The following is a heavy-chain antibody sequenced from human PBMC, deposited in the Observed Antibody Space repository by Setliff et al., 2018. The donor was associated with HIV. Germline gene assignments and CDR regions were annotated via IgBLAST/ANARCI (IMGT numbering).Heavy chain of an antibody. D-gene: IGHD5-12*01. J-gene: IGHJ3*02. V-gene: IGHV1-46*01. Sequence: GASVKVSCKPSGYSFTNHYMHWVRQAPGQGLEWMGVINPTGGSTRNTQKFQGRVAMTRDMSTSTVYMELSNLRSEDTAVYYCASAGAWQRNALDIWGQGTMVTVSS. CDR3: ASAGAWQRNALDI. CDR2: INPTGGST. CDR1: GYSFTNHY.